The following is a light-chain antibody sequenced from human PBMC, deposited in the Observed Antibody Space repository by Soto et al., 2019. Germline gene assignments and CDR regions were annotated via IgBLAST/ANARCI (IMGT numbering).Light chain of an antibody. CDR1: QSVSSN. V-gene: IGKV3-15*01. CDR2: AAS. CDR3: QEYNSYSGT. J-gene: IGKJ1*01. Sequence: EIVMTQSPATLSVSPGERATLSCRASQSVSSNLAWYQQKPGQAPRLLIYAASTWATGVPGRFSGSGSGTEFTLTISRLQPDDFATYYCQEYNSYSGTFGQGTKVDIK.